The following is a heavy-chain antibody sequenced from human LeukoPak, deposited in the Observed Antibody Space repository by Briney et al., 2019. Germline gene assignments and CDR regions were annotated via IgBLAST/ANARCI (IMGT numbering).Heavy chain of an antibody. V-gene: IGHV3-23*01. J-gene: IGHJ4*02. CDR2: ISTTGGST. D-gene: IGHD4-23*01. CDR1: GFSFNNYA. CDR3: AKDWTTVVTPKGYYFDS. Sequence: PGGSLRLSCVASGFSFNNYATSWVRQAPGKGLEWASAISTTGGSTYYADSVKGRFTVSRDNSKNTLSLQMDSLRVEDTALYYCAKDWTTVVTPKGYYFDSWGQGTLVTVSS.